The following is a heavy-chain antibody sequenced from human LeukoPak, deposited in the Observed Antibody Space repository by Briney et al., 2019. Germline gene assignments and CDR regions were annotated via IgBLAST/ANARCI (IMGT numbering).Heavy chain of an antibody. CDR2: IYYSGST. CDR3: ARDRDRAAATHYGMDV. D-gene: IGHD6-13*01. Sequence: SETLSLTCAVYGGSFSGYYWSWIRQPPGKGLEWIGYIYYSGSTNYNPSLKSRVTISVDTSKNQFSLKLSSVTAADTAVYYCARDRDRAAATHYGMDVWGQGTTVTVSS. V-gene: IGHV4-59*01. J-gene: IGHJ6*02. CDR1: GGSFSGYY.